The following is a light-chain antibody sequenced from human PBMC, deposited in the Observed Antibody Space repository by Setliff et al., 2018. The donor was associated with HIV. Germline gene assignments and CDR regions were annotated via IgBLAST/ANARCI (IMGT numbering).Light chain of an antibody. V-gene: IGLV2-11*01. Sequence: QSALAQPRSVSGSPGQSVTISRTGTSSDVGGYNYVSWYQQHPGKAPKLMIYDVNKRPSGVPDRFSGSKSGKMASLTISGLQAEDEADYYCCSYAGSSYVFGTGTKVTVL. CDR2: DVN. CDR3: CSYAGSSYV. J-gene: IGLJ1*01. CDR1: SSDVGGYNY.